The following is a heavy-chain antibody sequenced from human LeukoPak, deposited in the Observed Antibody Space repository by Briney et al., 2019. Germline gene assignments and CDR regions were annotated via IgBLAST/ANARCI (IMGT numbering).Heavy chain of an antibody. V-gene: IGHV3-23*01. CDR1: GLTFSNYA. D-gene: IGHD4-17*01. Sequence: PGGSPRLSCAAPGLTFSNYAMTWVRQAPGKGLEWVSSIRGDGGGAVYTDSVKGRFTTSRDNSKNMLYLQMNSLRAEDTALYYCTKDPNGDYIGAFDPWGQGTLVTVSS. J-gene: IGHJ5*02. CDR3: TKDPNGDYIGAFDP. CDR2: IRGDGGGA.